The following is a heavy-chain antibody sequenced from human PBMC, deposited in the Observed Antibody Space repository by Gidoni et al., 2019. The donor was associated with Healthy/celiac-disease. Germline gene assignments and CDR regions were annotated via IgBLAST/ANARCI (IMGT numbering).Heavy chain of an antibody. D-gene: IGHD4-17*01. CDR2: RSYDGSNK. V-gene: IGHV3-30*18. Sequence: QLLLVESGGGMVQPARSLCLSCAASGFTFSALGMRRVRQAPGKGLEWVAVRSYDGSNKYYADSVKGRFTISRDNSKNTLYMQMYSLRAENTAVYYCAKEQDDYGGTYYYYGMDVWAQGTTVTVSS. CDR1: GFTFSALG. CDR3: AKEQDDYGGTYYYYGMDV. J-gene: IGHJ6*02.